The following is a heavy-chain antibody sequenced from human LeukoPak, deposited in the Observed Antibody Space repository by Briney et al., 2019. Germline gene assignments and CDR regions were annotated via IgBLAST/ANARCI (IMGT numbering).Heavy chain of an antibody. V-gene: IGHV3-48*01. D-gene: IGHD6-13*01. CDR3: ARGYSSSWRYNWFDP. CDR2: ISSSSSTI. CDR1: GFTFSSYS. J-gene: IGHJ5*02. Sequence: SGGSLRLSCAASGFTFSSYSMNWVRQAPGKGLEWVSYISSSSSTIYYADSVKGRFTISRDNAKNSLYLQMNSLRAEDTAVYYCARGYSSSWRYNWFDPWGQGTLVTVSS.